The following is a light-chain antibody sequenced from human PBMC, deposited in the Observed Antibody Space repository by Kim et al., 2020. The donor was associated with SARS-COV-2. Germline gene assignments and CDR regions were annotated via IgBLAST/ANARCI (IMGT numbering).Light chain of an antibody. CDR2: DNN. Sequence: QSVLTQPPSVSAAPGQKVTISCSGRNSNIGNNYVSWYQQLPGTAPKLLIYDNNKRPSGIPDRFSVSKSGTSATLGITGLQTGDEADYYCGTWDSSLSAVVFGGGTQLTVL. CDR3: GTWDSSLSAVV. J-gene: IGLJ2*01. CDR1: NSNIGNNY. V-gene: IGLV1-51*01.